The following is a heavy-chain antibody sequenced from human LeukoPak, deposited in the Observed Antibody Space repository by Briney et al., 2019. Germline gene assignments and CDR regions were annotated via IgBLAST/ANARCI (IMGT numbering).Heavy chain of an antibody. V-gene: IGHV3-9*01. CDR2: ISWNSGSI. J-gene: IGHJ4*02. D-gene: IGHD3-10*01. CDR1: GFTFDDYA. CDR3: AKDLVRGVILRPTLHY. Sequence: PGSSLRLSCAASGFTFDDYAMHWVRQAPGKGLEWVSGISWNSGSIGYADSVKGRFTIPRDNAKNSLYLQMNSQRAEDTALYYCAKDLVRGVILRPTLHYWGQGTLVTVSS.